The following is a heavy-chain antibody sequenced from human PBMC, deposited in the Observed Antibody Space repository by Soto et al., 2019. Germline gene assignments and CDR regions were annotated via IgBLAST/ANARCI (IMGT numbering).Heavy chain of an antibody. CDR1: SGSISSFY. V-gene: IGHV4-59*01. J-gene: IGHJ4*02. Sequence: QVQLQESGPGLVKPSETLSLNCTVSSGSISSFYWSWVRQTPGKGLEWIGYISYSGSTNYNPSLNSRVTISVDTSKKQFSLKLTSVTTADTAVYYCTRRQGSYLDQWGQGTLVTVSS. D-gene: IGHD2-15*01. CDR3: TRRQGSYLDQ. CDR2: ISYSGST.